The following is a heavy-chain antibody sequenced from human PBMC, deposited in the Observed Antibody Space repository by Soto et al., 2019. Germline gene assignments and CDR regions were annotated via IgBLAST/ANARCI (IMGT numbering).Heavy chain of an antibody. CDR2: IDWDDDK. CDR3: ARFANYYDSSGYYSNVFDY. V-gene: IGHV2-70*01. J-gene: IGHJ4*02. Sequence: SGPTLVNPTQTLTLTCTFSGFSLSTSGMCVSWIRRPPGKALEWLALIDWDDDKYYSTSLKTRLTISKDTSKNQVVLTMTNMDPVDTATYYCARFANYYDSSGYYSNVFDYWGQGTLVTVSS. CDR1: GFSLSTSGMC. D-gene: IGHD3-22*01.